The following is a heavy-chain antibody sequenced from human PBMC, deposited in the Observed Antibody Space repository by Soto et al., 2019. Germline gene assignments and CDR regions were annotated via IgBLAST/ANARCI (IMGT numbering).Heavy chain of an antibody. CDR3: ARTRNLDV. V-gene: IGHV4-34*01. CDR1: GESLSGYY. Sequence: QVQLQQWGAGLLNPSETLSLTCAVYGESLSGYYGNWIRQSPGKALEWIGEINYSGNTNYNPSLKSRVTISIDTSKNQFSLNMSAVTAADKAVYYCARTRNLDVWGQGTTVIVSS. CDR2: INYSGNT. J-gene: IGHJ6*02. D-gene: IGHD1-1*01.